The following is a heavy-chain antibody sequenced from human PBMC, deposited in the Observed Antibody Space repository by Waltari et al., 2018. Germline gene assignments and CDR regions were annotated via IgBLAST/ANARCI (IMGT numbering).Heavy chain of an antibody. CDR1: GLPFSSYA. CDR3: AKDLWLPHDY. J-gene: IGHJ4*02. CDR2: ISNSVGTT. Sequence: VQLLESGGGLVQPGGSLRLSCAASGLPFSSYAMSWVRQAPGKGLEGVSDISNSVGTTYYADSVKGRFTISRDNSKNTMYLQMNSLRVEDTAVYYCAKDLWLPHDYWGQGTLVTVSS. D-gene: IGHD5-12*01. V-gene: IGHV3-23*01.